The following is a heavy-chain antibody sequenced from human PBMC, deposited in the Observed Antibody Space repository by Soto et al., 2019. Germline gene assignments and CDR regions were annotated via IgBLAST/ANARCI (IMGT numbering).Heavy chain of an antibody. Sequence: PGGSLRLSCAASGFTFSIYAMHWVRHAPGKGLEWVAVISYDGSNKYYADSVKGRFTISRDNSKNTLYLQMNSLRAEDTAVYYCARESFRQQLSGRVSDYWGQGTLVTVSS. V-gene: IGHV3-30-3*01. CDR3: ARESFRQQLSGRVSDY. CDR2: ISYDGSNK. D-gene: IGHD6-13*01. J-gene: IGHJ4*02. CDR1: GFTFSIYA.